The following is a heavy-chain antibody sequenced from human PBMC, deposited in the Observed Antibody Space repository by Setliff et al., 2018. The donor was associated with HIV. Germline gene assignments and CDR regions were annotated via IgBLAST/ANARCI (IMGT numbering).Heavy chain of an antibody. CDR2: ISYSGST. Sequence: KPSETLSLTCSLSIGSISSGDYYWSWIRQPPGKGLEWIGYISYSGSTNYNPSLKSRVTISVDTSKNHFSLKLRSVTAADTAVYYCAQLGMVDDFDYWGQGTLVTVSS. J-gene: IGHJ4*02. V-gene: IGHV4-61*03. D-gene: IGHD1-1*01. CDR1: IGSISSGDYY. CDR3: AQLGMVDDFDY.